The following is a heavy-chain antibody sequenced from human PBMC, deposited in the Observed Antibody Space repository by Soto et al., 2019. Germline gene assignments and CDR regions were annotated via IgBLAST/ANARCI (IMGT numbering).Heavy chain of an antibody. CDR2: ITAYNGNT. Sequence: QVQLVQSEVEVKKPGASVKVSCKASGYTFTNYGISWVRQAPGQGLEWMGWITAYNGNTDNARRLQGRVTMTTDTSRSKAEMGLRSMGSDDTAVYYWAGDRRGNSSGYYLYWGQETLVTVSS. CDR3: AGDRRGNSSGYYLY. J-gene: IGHJ4*02. D-gene: IGHD3-22*01. V-gene: IGHV1-18*01. CDR1: GYTFTNYG.